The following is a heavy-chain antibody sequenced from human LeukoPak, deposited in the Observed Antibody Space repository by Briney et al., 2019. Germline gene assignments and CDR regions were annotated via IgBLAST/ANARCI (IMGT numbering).Heavy chain of an antibody. CDR3: ATLLSDYGAHYFDA. J-gene: IGHJ4*02. CDR1: DSSISSGYF. D-gene: IGHD4-17*01. CDR2: LYHSGST. V-gene: IGHV4-38-2*01. Sequence: SETLSLTCAVSDSSISSGYFWGWIRQPPGKGLEWIGTLYHSGSTYYNPSLKSRVAISLDTSKTQFSLKLSSVTAADTALYYCATLLSDYGAHYFDALGQGVLVTVSS.